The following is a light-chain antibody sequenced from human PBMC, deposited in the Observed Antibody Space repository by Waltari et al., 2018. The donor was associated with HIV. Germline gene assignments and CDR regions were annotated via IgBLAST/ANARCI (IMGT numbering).Light chain of an antibody. CDR2: EDI. CDR3: YSTDRSSTHNV. V-gene: IGLV3-10*01. Sequence: SYELTQPPSVSVSPGQTAMNTCSGDALPKKYAYWYQQKSGQAPVLVIYEDIKRPPGIPERFSGSSSGTMATLTISGAQVEDEADYYCYSTDRSSTHNVFGGGTKLTVL. CDR1: ALPKKY. J-gene: IGLJ3*02.